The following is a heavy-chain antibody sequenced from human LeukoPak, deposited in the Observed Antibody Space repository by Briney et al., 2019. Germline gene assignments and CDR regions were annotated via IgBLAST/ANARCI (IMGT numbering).Heavy chain of an antibody. CDR2: IIPIFGTA. CDR3: ARVVVPAAAPRDGMDV. J-gene: IGHJ6*02. CDR1: GGTFSSYA. D-gene: IGHD2-2*01. Sequence: EASVTVSCTASGGTFSSYAISWVRQAPGQGLEWMGGIIPIFGTANYAQKFQGRVTITADESTSTAYMELSSLRSEDTAVYYCARVVVPAAAPRDGMDVWGQGTTVTVSS. V-gene: IGHV1-69*13.